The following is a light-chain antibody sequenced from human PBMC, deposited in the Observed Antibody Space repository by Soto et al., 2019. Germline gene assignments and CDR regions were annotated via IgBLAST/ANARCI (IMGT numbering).Light chain of an antibody. CDR3: MQGTHWLT. V-gene: IGKV2-30*02. CDR2: KVS. J-gene: IGKJ4*01. CDR1: QSLVHSDGNTY. Sequence: DIVMTQSPLSRPVILGQPASISCRSSQSLVHSDGNTYLNWFQQRPGQSPRSLIYKVSNRDSGVPGRFSGNGSGTDFTLKISRVEAEDVGVYYCMQGTHWLTFSGGTKVEIK.